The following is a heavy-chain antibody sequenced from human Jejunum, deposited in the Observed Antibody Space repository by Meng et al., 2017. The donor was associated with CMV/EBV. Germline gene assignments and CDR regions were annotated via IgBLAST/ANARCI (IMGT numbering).Heavy chain of an antibody. CDR3: ARDLPRYYSDDRAYYNQFDS. V-gene: IGHV4-4*07. CDR2: FHPGGTT. J-gene: IGHJ4*02. D-gene: IGHD3-22*01. Sequence: GPLDESGPGLVRSSETLSLPCSVSGGPISGYYWSWVRQPAGKRLEWIGRFHPGGTTNYNPSLENRITVSVDSSKNQFFLKLTSVTAADTAVYYCARDLPRYYSDDRAYYNQFDSWGQGTLVTVSS. CDR1: GGPISGYY.